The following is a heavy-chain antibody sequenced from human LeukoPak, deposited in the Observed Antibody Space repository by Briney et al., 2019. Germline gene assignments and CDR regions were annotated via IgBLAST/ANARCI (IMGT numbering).Heavy chain of an antibody. D-gene: IGHD3-22*01. V-gene: IGHV4-34*01. CDR1: GGSFSDYY. CDR3: ARHPGGDYYDSSGYYLDY. Sequence: SETLSLTCAVYGGSFSDYYRSWIRQPPGKGLEWIGEINHSGGTNYNPSLRSRVTISVDMSKNQFSLKLSSVTAADTAVYYCARHPGGDYYDSSGYYLDYWGQGTLVTVSS. CDR2: INHSGGT. J-gene: IGHJ4*02.